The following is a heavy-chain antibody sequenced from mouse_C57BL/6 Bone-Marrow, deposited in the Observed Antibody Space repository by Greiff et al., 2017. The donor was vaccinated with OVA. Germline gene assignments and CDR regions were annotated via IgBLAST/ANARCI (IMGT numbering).Heavy chain of an antibody. CDR1: GYTFTSYW. CDR3: ARDAYYYGSSYGY. CDR2: IDPSDSYT. Sequence: VQLQQPGAELVRPGTSVKLSCKASGYTFTSYWMHWVKQRPGQGLEWIGVIDPSDSYTNYNQQFKGKATLTVDTSYSTAYMQISSLTSEDSAVYYCARDAYYYGSSYGYWGQGTTLTVSS. J-gene: IGHJ2*01. V-gene: IGHV1-59*01. D-gene: IGHD1-1*01.